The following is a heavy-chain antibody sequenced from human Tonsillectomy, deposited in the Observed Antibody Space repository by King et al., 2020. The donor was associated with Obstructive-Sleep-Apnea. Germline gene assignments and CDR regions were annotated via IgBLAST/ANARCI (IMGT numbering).Heavy chain of an antibody. D-gene: IGHD6-25*01. CDR2: ISGYNGKT. J-gene: IGHJ4*02. CDR3: ASDVNSGCREY. V-gene: IGHV1-18*01. Sequence: QLVQSGGEVKRPGASVKVSCKASGYTFTNYGISWMRQAPGQGLEWVGGISGYNGKTNYAQKFQDRVTMTTDSSTTTVTMELRSLTSDDTAVYYCASDVNSGCREYWGQGPLVTVPS. CDR1: GYTFTNYG.